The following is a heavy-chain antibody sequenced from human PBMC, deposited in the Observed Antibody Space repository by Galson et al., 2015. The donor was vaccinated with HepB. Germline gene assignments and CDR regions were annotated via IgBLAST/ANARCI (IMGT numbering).Heavy chain of an antibody. V-gene: IGHV3-21*01. J-gene: IGHJ6*02. CDR2: ISSSSSYI. CDR3: ARDLRRPRDTWIQLWVLYGVDV. CDR1: GFTFSTYS. Sequence: SLRLSCAASGFTFSTYSMNWVRQAPGKGLEWVSSISSSSSYIYYADSVKGRFTISRDNAKNSLYLQMNSLRAEDTAGYYCARDLRRPRDTWIQLWVLYGVDVWGQGTTVTVSS. D-gene: IGHD5-18*01.